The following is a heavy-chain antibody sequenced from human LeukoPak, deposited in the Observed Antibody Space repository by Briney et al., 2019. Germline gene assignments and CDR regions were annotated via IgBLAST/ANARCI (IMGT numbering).Heavy chain of an antibody. V-gene: IGHV3-30*18. Sequence: GGSLRLSCAASGFTFSNYGMHWVRQAPGKGLEWVAVISYDGSNKYYADSVKGRSTISRDNSKNTLYLQMNSLRAEDTAVYYCAKELRYYYGMDVWGQGTTVTVSS. CDR2: ISYDGSNK. J-gene: IGHJ6*02. CDR1: GFTFSNYG. CDR3: AKELRYYYGMDV.